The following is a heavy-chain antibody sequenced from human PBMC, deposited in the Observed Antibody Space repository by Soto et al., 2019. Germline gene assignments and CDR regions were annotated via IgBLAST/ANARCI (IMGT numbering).Heavy chain of an antibody. J-gene: IGHJ3*02. Sequence: LSLTCTVSGASISSSYWSWIRQSPGKRLEWIGYVYYSGSTKYNPSLKSRVTISVDTSKNQFSLKLSSVTAADTAVYYCARGYYDSNGQSNTFDIWGQGTMVTVS. CDR1: GASISSSY. CDR3: ARGYYDSNGQSNTFDI. CDR2: VYYSGST. D-gene: IGHD3-22*01. V-gene: IGHV4-59*01.